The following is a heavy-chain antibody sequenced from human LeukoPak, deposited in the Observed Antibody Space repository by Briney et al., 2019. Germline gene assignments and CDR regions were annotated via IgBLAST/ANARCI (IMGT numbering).Heavy chain of an antibody. D-gene: IGHD3-10*01. Sequence: SETLSLTCTVSGGSISSYYWSWIRQPPGKGLEWIGYIYYSGSTNYNPSLKSRVTISVDTSKNQFSLKLSSVTAADTAVYYCARLARFGELLSEKIYYGMDVWGQGTTVTVSS. J-gene: IGHJ6*02. V-gene: IGHV4-59*08. CDR2: IYYSGST. CDR3: ARLARFGELLSEKIYYGMDV. CDR1: GGSISSYY.